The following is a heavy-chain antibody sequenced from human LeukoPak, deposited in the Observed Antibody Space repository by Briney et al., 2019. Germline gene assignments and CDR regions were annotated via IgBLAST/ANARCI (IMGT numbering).Heavy chain of an antibody. J-gene: IGHJ4*02. D-gene: IGHD5-18*01. CDR3: ARADTRGYSYGYGY. Sequence: GGSLRLSCAASGFTFSDYYMSWIRQAPGKGLEWVSYISSSSYTNYADSVKGRFTISRDNAKNSLYLQMNSLRAEDTAVYYCARADTRGYSYGYGYWGQGTLVTVSS. CDR2: ISSSSYT. CDR1: GFTFSDYY. V-gene: IGHV3-11*06.